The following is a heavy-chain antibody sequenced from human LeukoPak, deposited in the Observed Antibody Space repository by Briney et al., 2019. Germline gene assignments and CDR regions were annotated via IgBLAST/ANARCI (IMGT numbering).Heavy chain of an antibody. J-gene: IGHJ4*02. CDR3: ARETHCTNGVCYPLFDY. Sequence: SVKVSCKASGGTFISYPISWVRQAPGQGREWMGRIIPIFGTANYAQKFQGRVTITTDESTSTAYMELSSLRSEDTAVYYCARETHCTNGVCYPLFDYWGQGTLVTVSS. V-gene: IGHV1-69*05. CDR2: IIPIFGTA. CDR1: GGTFISYP. D-gene: IGHD2-8*01.